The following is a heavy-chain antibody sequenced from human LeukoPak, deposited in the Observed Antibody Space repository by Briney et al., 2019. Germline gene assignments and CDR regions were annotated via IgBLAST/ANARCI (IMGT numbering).Heavy chain of an antibody. CDR2: IYYSGST. Sequence: SETLSLTCTVSGGSISSSSYYWGWIRQPPGKGLEWIGSIYYSGSTYYNPSLKSRVTISVDTSKNQFSLKLSSGTAADTAVYYCARQISSGWYYFDYWGQGTLVTVSS. CDR3: ARQISSGWYYFDY. J-gene: IGHJ4*02. V-gene: IGHV4-39*01. D-gene: IGHD6-19*01. CDR1: GGSISSSSYY.